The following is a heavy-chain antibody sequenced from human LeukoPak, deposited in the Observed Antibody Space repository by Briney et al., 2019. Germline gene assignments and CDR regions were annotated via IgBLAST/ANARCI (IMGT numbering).Heavy chain of an antibody. D-gene: IGHD2-2*02. J-gene: IGHJ3*02. CDR3: ARGRGGADIVVVPAAIGRGAFDI. CDR2: INHSGST. CDR1: GGSFSGYY. Sequence: SETLSLTCAVYGGSFSGYYWSWIRQPPGKGLEWIGEINHSGSTNYNPSLKSRVTISVDTSKNQFSLQLSSVTAADTPVYYCARGRGGADIVVVPAAIGRGAFDIWGQGTMVTVSS. V-gene: IGHV4-34*01.